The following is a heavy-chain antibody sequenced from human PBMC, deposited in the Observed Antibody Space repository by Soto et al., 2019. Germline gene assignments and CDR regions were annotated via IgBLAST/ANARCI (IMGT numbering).Heavy chain of an antibody. V-gene: IGHV3-23*01. CDR2: ISGSGGST. D-gene: IGHD5-18*01. Sequence: GGSLRLSCAASGFTFSSYAMSWVRQAPGKGLEWVSAISGSGGSTYYADSVKGRFTISRDNSKNTLYLQMNSLRAEDTAVYYCAKVKSGYSYGANNWFDPWGQGTLVTVSS. CDR1: GFTFSSYA. J-gene: IGHJ5*02. CDR3: AKVKSGYSYGANNWFDP.